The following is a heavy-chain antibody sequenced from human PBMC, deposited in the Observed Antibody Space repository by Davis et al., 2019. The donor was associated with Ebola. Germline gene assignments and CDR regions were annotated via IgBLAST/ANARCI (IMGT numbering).Heavy chain of an antibody. CDR3: ATTDTV. Sequence: GESLKISCAASGFTFSNSPMHWVRQAPGKGLEWVGLIWYDGSVKYYGDSVKGRFTISRDNSKDSLYLQMTSLRAEDTAVYYCATTDTVWGQGTLVTVSS. CDR2: IWYDGSVK. V-gene: IGHV3-30*02. CDR1: GFTFSNSP. J-gene: IGHJ4*02. D-gene: IGHD2-15*01.